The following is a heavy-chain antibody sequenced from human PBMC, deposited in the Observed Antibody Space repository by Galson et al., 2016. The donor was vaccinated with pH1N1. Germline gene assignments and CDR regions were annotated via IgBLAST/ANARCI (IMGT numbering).Heavy chain of an antibody. V-gene: IGHV3-7*01. CDR3: TREGLRGYFPD. CDR2: IKEDGSEK. Sequence: SLRLSCAASGFDFNNYWMNWVRQAPGKGLEWVASIKEDGSEKLYGDSVKGRFTTSRDSSKNTLYFQLSSLRPEDTATYYCTREGLRGYFPDWGQGTLVTVSS. D-gene: IGHD5-18*01. J-gene: IGHJ4*02. CDR1: GFDFNNYW.